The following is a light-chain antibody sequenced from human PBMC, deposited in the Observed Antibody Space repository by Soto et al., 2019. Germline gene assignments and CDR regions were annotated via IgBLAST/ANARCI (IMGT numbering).Light chain of an antibody. CDR3: QQYYNWPPYT. Sequence: EIVMTQSPATLSVSPGERATLSCRASQSVSSNLAWYQQKPGQAPRLLIYGASTRATGIPARFSGSGSRTEFTLTISSLQSEDFAVYYCQQYYNWPPYTFGQGTKLEIK. CDR2: GAS. CDR1: QSVSSN. V-gene: IGKV3-15*01. J-gene: IGKJ2*01.